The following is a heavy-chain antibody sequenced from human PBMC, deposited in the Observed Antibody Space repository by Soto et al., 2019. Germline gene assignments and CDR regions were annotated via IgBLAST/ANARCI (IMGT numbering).Heavy chain of an antibody. V-gene: IGHV3-23*01. Sequence: PXGSLSLSCAASGFTFSSYAMTWVGQAPGKGLEWVSAISGGGGTTYYADSVKGRFTISRDNSKNTLYLQVNSLRAEDTAIYYCASVWAVAGTRYWGQGTLVTVSS. CDR1: GFTFSSYA. J-gene: IGHJ4*02. CDR2: ISGGGGTT. CDR3: ASVWAVAGTRY. D-gene: IGHD6-19*01.